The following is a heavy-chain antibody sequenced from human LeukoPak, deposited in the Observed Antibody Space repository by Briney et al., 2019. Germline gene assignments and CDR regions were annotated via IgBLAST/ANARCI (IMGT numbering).Heavy chain of an antibody. CDR2: IYYSGST. Sequence: KPSETLSLTCTVSGGSINSSSYYWAWIRQPPGKGLKWIGSIYYSGSTHYNPSLKSRVTISVDTSKNQFSLKLSSVTAADTAVYYCARRPGEYGGNGFDYWGQGTLVTVSS. D-gene: IGHD4-23*01. J-gene: IGHJ4*02. CDR3: ARRPGEYGGNGFDY. CDR1: GGSINSSSYY. V-gene: IGHV4-39*01.